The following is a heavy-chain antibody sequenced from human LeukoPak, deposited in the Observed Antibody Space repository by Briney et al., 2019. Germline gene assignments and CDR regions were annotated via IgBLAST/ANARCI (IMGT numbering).Heavy chain of an antibody. CDR1: GFTLSSYA. CDR2: IWGSGTST. J-gene: IGHJ2*01. D-gene: IGHD3-16*01. Sequence: GGSLRLSCAASGFTLSSYAMSWVRQAPGKGLEWVSSIWGSGTSTYYADSVKGRFTISRDNSKNTLYLQMNNLRAEDTAAYYCAQGARADTYWYFDLWGRGTLVTVSS. CDR3: AQGARADTYWYFDL. V-gene: IGHV3-23*01.